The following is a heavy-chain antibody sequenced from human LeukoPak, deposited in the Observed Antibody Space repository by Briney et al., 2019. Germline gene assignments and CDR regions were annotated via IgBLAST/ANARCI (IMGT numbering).Heavy chain of an antibody. Sequence: GGSLRLSCAASGFTFTSYAMSWVRQAPGKGLEWVSAISSSGGSTYYADSVKGRFTISRDNSKNTLYLQVNSLRVEDTAVCYCTKRDFWSGYFDYWGQGTLVTVSS. D-gene: IGHD3-3*01. V-gene: IGHV3-23*01. CDR2: ISSSGGST. CDR1: GFTFTSYA. CDR3: TKRDFWSGYFDY. J-gene: IGHJ4*02.